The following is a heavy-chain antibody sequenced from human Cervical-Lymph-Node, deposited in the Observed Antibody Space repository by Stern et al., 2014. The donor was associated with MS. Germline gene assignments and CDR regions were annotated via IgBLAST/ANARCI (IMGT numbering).Heavy chain of an antibody. Sequence: EVQLVQSGAEVKKPGESLTISCEASGYSFSSFWIGWVRQTPGKGLEWIGIIYPGDSDTEYNPAFQGQVTISADKSIHTAFLQWSSLKPSDTAMYYCTRGRWSFDYWGRGTLIAVSS. CDR1: GYSFSSFW. D-gene: IGHD4-23*01. CDR3: TRGRWSFDY. J-gene: IGHJ4*02. V-gene: IGHV5-51*03. CDR2: IYPGDSDT.